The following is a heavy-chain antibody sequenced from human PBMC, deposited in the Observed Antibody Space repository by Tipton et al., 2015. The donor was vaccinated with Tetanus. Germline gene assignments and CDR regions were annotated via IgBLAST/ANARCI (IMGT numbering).Heavy chain of an antibody. CDR2: ISHSGGST. CDR3: AKGQDRSTLDAYDF. J-gene: IGHJ4*02. Sequence: GSLRLSCAGSGFSFSDSFMSWIRQAPGKGLEWVSSISHSGGSTFYADSVKGRFTISRDDSKNTLYLQLNSLRAEDSALYYCAKGQDRSTLDAYDFWGQGTLVTVSS. D-gene: IGHD2-2*01. CDR1: GFSFSDSF. V-gene: IGHV3-23*01.